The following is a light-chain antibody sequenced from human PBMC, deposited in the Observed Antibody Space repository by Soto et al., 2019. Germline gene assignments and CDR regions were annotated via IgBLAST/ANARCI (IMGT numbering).Light chain of an antibody. CDR3: QQYGSSPLT. Sequence: EIVLTQSPGTLSLSPGERAALSCMASQSVRSSYLAWYQQKPGQAPRLLIYGASSRATGIPDRFSASGSGTDFSLTISRLEPEDFAVYYCQQYGSSPLTFGGGTKVEIK. V-gene: IGKV3-20*01. CDR2: GAS. CDR1: QSVRSSY. J-gene: IGKJ4*01.